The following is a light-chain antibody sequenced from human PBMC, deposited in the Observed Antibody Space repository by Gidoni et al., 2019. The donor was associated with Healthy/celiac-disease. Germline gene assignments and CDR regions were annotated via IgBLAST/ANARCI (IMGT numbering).Light chain of an antibody. CDR2: EVR. CDR1: SSDVGGYNY. CDR3: SSYTSSSTLGV. Sequence: QSALTQPASVSGSPGQSITISCTGTSSDVGGYNYVSWYQQHPGKAPKLMIYEVRNRPSGVSNRFSGSKSGNTASLTFSGLQAEDAADYYCSSYTSSSTLGVFGTGTKVTVL. J-gene: IGLJ1*01. V-gene: IGLV2-14*01.